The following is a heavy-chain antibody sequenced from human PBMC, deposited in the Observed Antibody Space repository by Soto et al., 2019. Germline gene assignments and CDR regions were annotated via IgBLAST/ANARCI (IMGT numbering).Heavy chain of an antibody. CDR2: IYNSGST. J-gene: IGHJ4*01. CDR3: ARGRFDYIWGSPAPYLDY. Sequence: NPSETLSLTCTVSGDSISSYYWSWIRQPPGKGLEWTGYIYNSGSTNYNPSLKSRVTISVDTSKNQFSLKLSSVTAADTAVYYCARGRFDYIWGSPAPYLDYWGHGALVTVSS. V-gene: IGHV4-59*01. D-gene: IGHD3-16*01. CDR1: GDSISSYY.